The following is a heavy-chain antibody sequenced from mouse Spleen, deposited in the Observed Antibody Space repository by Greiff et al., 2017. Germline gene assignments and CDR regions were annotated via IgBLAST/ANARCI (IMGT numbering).Heavy chain of an antibody. V-gene: IGHV5-4*03. Sequence: EVMLVESGGGLVKPGGSLKLSCAASGFTFSSYAMSWVRQTPEKRLEWVATISDGGSYTYYPDNVKGRFTISRDNAKNNLYLQMSHLKSEDTAMYYCARDRDWGYYFDYWGQGTTLTVSS. CDR3: ARDRDWGYYFDY. CDR1: GFTFSSYA. D-gene: IGHD4-1*01. CDR2: ISDGGSYT. J-gene: IGHJ2*01.